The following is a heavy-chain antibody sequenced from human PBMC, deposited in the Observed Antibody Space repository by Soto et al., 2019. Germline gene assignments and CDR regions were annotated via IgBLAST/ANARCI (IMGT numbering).Heavy chain of an antibody. V-gene: IGHV4-59*01. J-gene: IGHJ6*01. CDR2: IYSGNT. Sequence: KPAGTXALSCAFSGASRSSYGDVSFRHPPGKGMEFIGYIYSGNTIDIPSLKSRVTISVDTSKNQVSLKMSSVTAADTAAYFCARSKVGFSSGLGIEVRGQATTV. D-gene: IGHD3-3*01. CDR1: GASRSSYG. CDR3: ARSKVGFSSGLGIEV.